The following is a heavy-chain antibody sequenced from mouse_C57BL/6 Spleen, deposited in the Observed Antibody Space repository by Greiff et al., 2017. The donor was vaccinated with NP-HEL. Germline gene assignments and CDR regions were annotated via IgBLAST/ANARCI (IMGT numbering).Heavy chain of an antibody. D-gene: IGHD2-2*01. CDR1: GFSLTSYG. Sequence: QVQLKESGPGLVAPSQCLSITCTVSGFSLTSYGVDWVRQPPGTGLEWLGVIWGGGSTNYNSALMSRLSISEDKSNSQVFLKMNRLQTDDTAMYYCAISYGYDAAMDYWGQGTSVTVSS. V-gene: IGHV2-9*01. CDR2: IWGGGST. J-gene: IGHJ4*01. CDR3: AISYGYDAAMDY.